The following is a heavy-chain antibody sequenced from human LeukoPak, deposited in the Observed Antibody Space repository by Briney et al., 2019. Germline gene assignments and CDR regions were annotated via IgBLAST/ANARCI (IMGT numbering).Heavy chain of an antibody. CDR1: GFTFSAYY. D-gene: IGHD3-3*01. V-gene: IGHV3-11*04. CDR2: ISSTGSTI. J-gene: IGHJ5*02. Sequence: PGGSLRLSCAASGFTFSAYYMSWIRQAPGKGLEWCSYISSTGSTISYADTVKGRFTISRDNAEYSLYLQMNSLRAEDTAVYYCARDLGYDFWSGYLFPSRGDWFDPWGQGTLVTVSS. CDR3: ARDLGYDFWSGYLFPSRGDWFDP.